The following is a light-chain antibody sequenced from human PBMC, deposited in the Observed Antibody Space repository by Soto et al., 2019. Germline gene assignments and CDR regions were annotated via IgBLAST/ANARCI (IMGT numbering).Light chain of an antibody. Sequence: QSVLTQPASVSGSPGQSITISCTGTSSDVGSYNLVSWYQQHPGKAPKLMIYEGSKRPSGVSNRFSGSKSGNTASLTISGLQVEDEVYYSCCSYAVIILFVFGTGTKVPVL. CDR2: EGS. V-gene: IGLV2-23*01. J-gene: IGLJ1*01. CDR3: CSYAVIILFV. CDR1: SSDVGSYNL.